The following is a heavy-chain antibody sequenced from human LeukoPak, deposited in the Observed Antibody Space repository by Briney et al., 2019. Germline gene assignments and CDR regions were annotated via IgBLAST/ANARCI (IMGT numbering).Heavy chain of an antibody. CDR1: GYTFTSYD. J-gene: IGHJ4*02. CDR3: ARVRITIFGVVIIPLDY. Sequence: ASVKVSCKASGYTFTSYDINWVRQATGQGLEWMGWMNPNSGNTGYAQKFQGRVTMTRNTSISTAYMELSSPRSEDTAVYYCARVRITIFGVVIIPLDYWGRGTLVTVSS. CDR2: MNPNSGNT. D-gene: IGHD3-3*01. V-gene: IGHV1-8*01.